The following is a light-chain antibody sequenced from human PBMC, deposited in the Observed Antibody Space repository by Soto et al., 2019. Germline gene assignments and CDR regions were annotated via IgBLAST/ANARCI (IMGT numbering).Light chain of an antibody. CDR2: DAS. CDR1: QSISSW. CDR3: QQYNSYPET. V-gene: IGKV1-5*01. J-gene: IGKJ1*01. Sequence: DIQMTQSPSTLSASVGDRVTITCRASQSISSWLAWYQQKPGKAPKLLIYDASSLESGVPSRFSGSGSGTEFTLTISSLQPDDFATYYCQQYNSYPETFGQGTNVEIK.